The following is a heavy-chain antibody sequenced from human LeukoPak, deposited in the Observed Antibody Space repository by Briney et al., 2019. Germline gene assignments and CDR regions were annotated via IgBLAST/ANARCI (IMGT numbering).Heavy chain of an antibody. CDR3: ARGVAVAGTIDRSVFPYYFDY. CDR1: GGTFSSYA. V-gene: IGHV1-69*13. D-gene: IGHD6-19*01. Sequence: SVKVSCKASGGTFSSYAISWVRQAPGHGLEWMGGIIPIFGTANYAQKFQGRVTITADESTSTAYMELSSLRSEDTAVYYCARGVAVAGTIDRSVFPYYFDYWGQGTLVTVSS. J-gene: IGHJ4*02. CDR2: IIPIFGTA.